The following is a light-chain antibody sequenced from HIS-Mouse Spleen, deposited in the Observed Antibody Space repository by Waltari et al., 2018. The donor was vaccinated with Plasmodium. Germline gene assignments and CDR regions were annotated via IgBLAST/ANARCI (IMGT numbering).Light chain of an antibody. V-gene: IGLV4-69*01. Sequence: QLVLTQSPSASASLGASVKLTCPLSSAHSSYAIAWHQQQPEKGPRYLMKLNSDGSHSKGDGIPDRFSGSSSGAERYLTISSLQSEDEADYYCQTWGTGMGVFGGGTKLTVL. CDR2: LNSDGSH. J-gene: IGLJ2*01. CDR1: SAHSSYA. CDR3: QTWGTGMGV.